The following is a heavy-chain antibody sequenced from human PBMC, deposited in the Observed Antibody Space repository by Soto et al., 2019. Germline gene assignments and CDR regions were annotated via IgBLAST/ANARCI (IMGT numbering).Heavy chain of an antibody. Sequence: QVQLVESGGGVVQPGRFLRLSCAASGFTFSSYGMHWVRQAPGKGREWVAVISYDGNNKYYADSVKGRFTISRDNFKNTLYLQMDSLRAEDTAMYYCAKDHLETTVTTPSYWGQGTLVTVSS. V-gene: IGHV3-30*18. CDR3: AKDHLETTVTTPSY. CDR1: GFTFSSYG. D-gene: IGHD4-17*01. J-gene: IGHJ4*02. CDR2: ISYDGNNK.